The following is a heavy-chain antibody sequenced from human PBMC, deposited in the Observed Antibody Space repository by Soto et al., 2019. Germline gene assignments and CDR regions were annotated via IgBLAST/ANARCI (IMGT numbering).Heavy chain of an antibody. CDR3: ARRLNYYDSSGYYPYYFDY. V-gene: IGHV1-69*13. Sequence: ASVKVSCKASGGTFSSYAISWVRQAPGQGLEWMGGIIPIFGTANYAQKFQGRVTITADESTSTAYMELSSLRSEDTAVYYCARRLNYYDSSGYYPYYFDYWGQGTLVTVSS. D-gene: IGHD3-22*01. J-gene: IGHJ4*02. CDR2: IIPIFGTA. CDR1: GGTFSSYA.